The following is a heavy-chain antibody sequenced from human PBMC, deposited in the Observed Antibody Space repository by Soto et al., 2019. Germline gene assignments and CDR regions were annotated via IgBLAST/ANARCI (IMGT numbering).Heavy chain of an antibody. V-gene: IGHV1-24*01. J-gene: IGHJ4*02. Sequence: VEVSCKVCGDTLNELSVHWVRQAPGKGLEWMGGFDPEDGETIYAQKFQGRVTMTEDTSTDTAYMELSSLRSEDTAVYYCATPHSSGWYGSDYWGQGTLVTAPQ. D-gene: IGHD6-19*01. CDR2: FDPEDGET. CDR1: GDTLNELS. CDR3: ATPHSSGWYGSDY.